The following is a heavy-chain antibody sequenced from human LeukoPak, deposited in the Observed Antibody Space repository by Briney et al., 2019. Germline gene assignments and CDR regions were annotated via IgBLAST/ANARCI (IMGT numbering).Heavy chain of an antibody. V-gene: IGHV1-46*01. CDR2: INPSGGST. CDR3: ARGLRYYDMYGP. J-gene: IGHJ5*02. CDR1: GYTFPSRG. Sequence: ASVKVSCKTSGYTFPSRGISWVRQAPGQGLEWMGIINPSGGSTSYAQKFQGRVTMTRDTSTSTVYMELSSLRSEDTAVYYCARGLRYYDMYGPWGQGTLVTVSS. D-gene: IGHD3-22*01.